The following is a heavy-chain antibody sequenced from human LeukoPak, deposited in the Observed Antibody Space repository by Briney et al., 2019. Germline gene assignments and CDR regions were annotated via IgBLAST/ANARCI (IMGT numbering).Heavy chain of an antibody. D-gene: IGHD2-8*01. CDR3: ARGSMVYVRD. J-gene: IGHJ4*02. V-gene: IGHV1-18*01. CDR1: GYTFTSYG. Sequence: ASVKVSCKASGYTFTSYGISWVRQAPGQGLEWMGWISAYNGNTNYAQKLQGRVTMTRDTSTSTVYMQLSSLRSEDTDVYYCARGSMVYVRDWGQGTLVTVS. CDR2: ISAYNGNT.